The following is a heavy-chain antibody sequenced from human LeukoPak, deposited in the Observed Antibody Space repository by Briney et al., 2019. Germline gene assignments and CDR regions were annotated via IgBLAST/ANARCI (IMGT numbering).Heavy chain of an antibody. V-gene: IGHV3-74*01. D-gene: IGHD6-19*01. CDR1: GFPFSSFW. CDR3: ARERTSGWDAFDF. Sequence: GGSLRLSCAASGFPFSSFWMHWVRQAPGKGLVWVSRINSVGSSTSYADSVKGRFTISRDNAKNTLYLQMNSLRAEDTAVYYCARERTSGWDAFDFWGQGTLVTVSS. CDR2: INSVGSST. J-gene: IGHJ4*02.